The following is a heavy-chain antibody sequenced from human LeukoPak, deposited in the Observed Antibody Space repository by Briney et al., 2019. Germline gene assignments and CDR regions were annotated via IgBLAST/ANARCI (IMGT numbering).Heavy chain of an antibody. Sequence: GESLKISCKVSGYTFTSYWIGWVRQMPGKGLEWMGIIYPGDSDTSYSPSFQGQVTISADQSISTAYLQWSSLKASDTAMYYCARHTDMRIPDYWGQGTQVTVSS. V-gene: IGHV5-51*01. CDR1: GYTFTSYW. CDR2: IYPGDSDT. J-gene: IGHJ4*02. D-gene: IGHD3-16*01. CDR3: ARHTDMRIPDY.